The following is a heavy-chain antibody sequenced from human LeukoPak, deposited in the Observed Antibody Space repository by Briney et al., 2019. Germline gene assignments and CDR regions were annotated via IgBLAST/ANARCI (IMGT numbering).Heavy chain of an antibody. CDR1: GGTFSSYA. D-gene: IGHD2-21*02. J-gene: IGHJ4*02. Sequence: GASVKVSCKASGGTFSSYAISWVRQAPGQGLEWMGRIIPIFGIANYAQKFQGRVTITADKSTSTAYKELSSLRSEDTAVYYCASFGLYCGGDCHSERNYWGQGTLVTVSS. CDR3: ASFGLYCGGDCHSERNY. V-gene: IGHV1-69*04. CDR2: IIPIFGIA.